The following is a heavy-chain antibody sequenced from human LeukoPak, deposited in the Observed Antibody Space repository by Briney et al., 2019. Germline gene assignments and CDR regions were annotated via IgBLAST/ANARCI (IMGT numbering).Heavy chain of an antibody. CDR3: ARFDTTEYYYYGTDV. Sequence: GGSLRLSCAASGFTFSSYSRNWVGQAPGEGLEWVAYISSSSSTIYYADSVKGRFTISRDNAKNSLYLQMNSLRAEDTAVYYCARFDTTEYYYYGTDVWGQGNTVTVSS. D-gene: IGHD2/OR15-2a*01. J-gene: IGHJ6*02. CDR1: GFTFSSYS. CDR2: ISSSSSTI. V-gene: IGHV3-48*04.